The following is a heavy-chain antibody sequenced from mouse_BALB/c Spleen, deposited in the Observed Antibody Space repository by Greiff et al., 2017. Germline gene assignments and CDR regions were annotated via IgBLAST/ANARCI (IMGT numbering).Heavy chain of an antibody. Sequence: VQLQQSGPSLVKPSQTLSLTCSVTGDSITSGYWNWIRKFPGNKLEYMGYISYSGSTYYNPSLKSRISITRDTSKNQYYLQLNSVTTEDTATYYCAREDYGSSSFDYWGQGTTLTVSS. D-gene: IGHD1-1*01. CDR2: ISYSGST. CDR1: GDSITSGY. V-gene: IGHV3-8*02. J-gene: IGHJ2*01. CDR3: AREDYGSSSFDY.